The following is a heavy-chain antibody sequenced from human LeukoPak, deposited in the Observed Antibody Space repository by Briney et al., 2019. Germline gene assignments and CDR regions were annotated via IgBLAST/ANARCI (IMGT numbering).Heavy chain of an antibody. D-gene: IGHD1-14*01. J-gene: IGHJ4*02. CDR1: GFTVGRDY. CDR3: SRDRGISGE. V-gene: IGHV3-66*01. Sequence: GGSLRLSCAASGFTVGRDYISWVRQAPGKGLEWVSIIYSGGDSYYADSVKGRFTISRDNSKNTVYLQMENLRVEDTAVYYCSRDRGISGEWGQGTLVTVSS. CDR2: IYSGGDS.